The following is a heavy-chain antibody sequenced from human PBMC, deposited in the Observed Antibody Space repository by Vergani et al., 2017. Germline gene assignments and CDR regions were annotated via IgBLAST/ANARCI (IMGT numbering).Heavy chain of an antibody. CDR2: IYASGTT. V-gene: IGHV4-61*02. J-gene: IGHJ4*02. CDR3: ARGSRAAGYSGPDS. CDR1: GGSVTNGNLH. D-gene: IGHD6-13*01. Sequence: QLQLQESGPGLVKASQTLSLTCTVSGGSVTNGNLHWGWIRQHAGRGPEWIGRIYASGTTYYNPSFQGRVSMSVATSKNQFSLTLSSVNATDTAVYYCARGSRAAGYSGPDSWGQGTRVTVSS.